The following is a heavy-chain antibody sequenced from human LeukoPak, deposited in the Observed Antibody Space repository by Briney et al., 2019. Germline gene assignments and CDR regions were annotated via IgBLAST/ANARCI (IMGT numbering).Heavy chain of an antibody. J-gene: IGHJ3*01. CDR1: GFTFSSYG. Sequence: GESLRLSCAASGFTFSSYGMHWVRQAPGKGLEWVAVILSDGSKEFYTDSVKGRFTISRDNTRNSLYLQMNSLRAEDTAVYYCAKDGCTSTSCYRGAFDLWGQGTMVTVSS. D-gene: IGHD2-2*02. CDR2: ILSDGSKE. CDR3: AKDGCTSTSCYRGAFDL. V-gene: IGHV3-33*06.